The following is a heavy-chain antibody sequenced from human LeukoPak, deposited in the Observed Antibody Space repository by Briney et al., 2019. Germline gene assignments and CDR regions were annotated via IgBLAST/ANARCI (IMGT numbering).Heavy chain of an antibody. CDR2: IDGSGHYI. D-gene: IGHD3-10*01. CDR1: GFSFSTYA. J-gene: IGHJ4*02. CDR3: AKNYGPGNAFYDY. V-gene: IGHV3-23*01. Sequence: GGSLRLSCAASGFSFSTYAMTWVRQAPGRGLEWVSAIDGSGHYIFYRDSVQGRFIISRDSSKNTLFLQMNGLTAEDSALYFCAKNYGPGNAFYDYWGQGVLVTVSS.